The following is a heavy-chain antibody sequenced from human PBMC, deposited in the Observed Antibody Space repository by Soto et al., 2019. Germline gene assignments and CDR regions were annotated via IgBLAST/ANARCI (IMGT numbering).Heavy chain of an antibody. Sequence: PLETLSLTWAVSGGSLSSGGDSWSWIRQPPGKGLEWIGYIYHTGSTYYNPSLKSRVTISVDRSKNQFSLKLISVSTAKTALYYFERSRPPWGQGPLVTVS. CDR2: IYHTGST. CDR3: ERSRPP. CDR1: GGSLSSGGDS. J-gene: IGHJ5*02. V-gene: IGHV4-30-2*01.